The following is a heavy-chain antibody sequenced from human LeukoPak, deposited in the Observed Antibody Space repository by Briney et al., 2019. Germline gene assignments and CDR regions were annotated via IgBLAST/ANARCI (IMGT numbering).Heavy chain of an antibody. J-gene: IGHJ6*02. CDR2: ISAYNGNT. D-gene: IGHD3-9*01. V-gene: IGHV1-18*01. CDR3: ARVLRYFDPRPLLDYYGMDV. CDR1: GYTFTSYG. Sequence: EASVKVSCTASGYTFTSYGSSWVRHAPGQGLEWMGWISAYNGNTNYAQKLQGRVTMTTDTSTSTAYMELRSLRSDDTAVYYCARVLRYFDPRPLLDYYGMDVWGQGTTVTVSS.